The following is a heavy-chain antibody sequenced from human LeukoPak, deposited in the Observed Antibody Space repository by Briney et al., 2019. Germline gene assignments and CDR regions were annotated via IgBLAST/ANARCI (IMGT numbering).Heavy chain of an antibody. CDR1: GFTFNTYD. D-gene: IGHD5-24*01. CDR3: AKRREQMNFDY. V-gene: IGHV3-23*01. J-gene: IGHJ4*02. CDR2: ISGSGGST. Sequence: GGSLRLSCAVSGFTFNTYDMNWVRQAPGKGLEWVSAISGSGGSTYYADSVKGRFTISRDNSKNTLYLQMNSLRAEDTAVYYCAKRREQMNFDYWGQGTLVTVSS.